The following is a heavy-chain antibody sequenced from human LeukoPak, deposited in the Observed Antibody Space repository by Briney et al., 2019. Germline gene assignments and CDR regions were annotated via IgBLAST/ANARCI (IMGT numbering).Heavy chain of an antibody. D-gene: IGHD2-2*01. CDR1: GFTFSSYA. CDR2: ISGSGGST. CDR3: ARDWYQWGGAFDI. Sequence: GSLRLSCAASGFTFSSYAMSWVRQAPGKGLEWVSAISGSGGSTYYADSVKGRFTISRDNSKNTLYLQMNSLRAEDTAVYYCARDWYQWGGAFDIWGQGTMVTVSS. J-gene: IGHJ3*02. V-gene: IGHV3-23*01.